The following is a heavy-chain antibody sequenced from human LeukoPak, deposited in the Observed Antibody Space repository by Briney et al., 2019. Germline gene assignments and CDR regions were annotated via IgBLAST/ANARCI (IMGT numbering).Heavy chain of an antibody. V-gene: IGHV3-23*01. CDR1: GFTFSNYA. J-gene: IGHJ5*02. Sequence: GGSLRLSCAASGFTFSNYAMNWVRQAPGKGLEWVSAITGSGDSTYYADSVKGRFTISRDNSKNTLYLQMNSLTAEDTAVYYCAKFGGWGLKNWLDPWDRGTLVTVSS. CDR3: AKFGGWGLKNWLDP. D-gene: IGHD3-10*01. CDR2: ITGSGDST.